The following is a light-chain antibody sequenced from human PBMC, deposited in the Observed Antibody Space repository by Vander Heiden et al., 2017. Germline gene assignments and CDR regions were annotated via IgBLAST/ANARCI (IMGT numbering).Light chain of an antibody. V-gene: IGLV1-47*02. CDR2: DNT. Sequence: QSVLTQPPSASGTPGQRVTISCSGSSSNIGINYVFWYQQLPGTAPKLLINDNTNRPSGVPGRVSCSESGTAASLAISGLRSDDEADYYCAAWDDSLSGRVFGGGTKLTVL. CDR1: SSNIGINY. CDR3: AAWDDSLSGRV. J-gene: IGLJ3*02.